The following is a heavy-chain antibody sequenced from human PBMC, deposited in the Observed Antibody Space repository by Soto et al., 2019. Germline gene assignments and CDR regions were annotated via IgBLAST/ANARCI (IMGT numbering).Heavy chain of an antibody. D-gene: IGHD3-16*01. CDR3: ARHYDGGSLSDY. CDR2: IFYSGST. CDR1: GGSISSSSYY. J-gene: IGHJ4*02. V-gene: IGHV4-39*01. Sequence: QLQLQESGPGLVKPSESLSLTCTVSGGSISSSSYYWGWIRQPPGKGLEWIGSIFYSGSTYYNPSLKSRVTISGETSKNHFSLTLSSGTAPDTAVYYSARHYDGGSLSDYWRQATPVTLPS.